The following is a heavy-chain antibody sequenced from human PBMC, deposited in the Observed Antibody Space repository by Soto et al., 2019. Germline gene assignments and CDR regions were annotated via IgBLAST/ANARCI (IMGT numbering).Heavy chain of an antibody. CDR3: ARAEEYYYDSSGYLFDY. V-gene: IGHV1-46*01. J-gene: IGHJ4*02. CDR2: INPSGGST. D-gene: IGHD3-22*01. CDR1: GYTFTSYY. Sequence: ASVKVSCKASGYTFTSYYMHWVRQAPGQGLEWMGIINPSGGSTSYAQKFQGRVTMTRDTSTSTVYMEPSSLRSEDTAVYYCARAEEYYYDSSGYLFDYWGQGTLVTVSS.